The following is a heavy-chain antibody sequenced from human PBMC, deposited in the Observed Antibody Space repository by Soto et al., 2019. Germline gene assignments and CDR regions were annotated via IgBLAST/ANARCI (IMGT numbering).Heavy chain of an antibody. Sequence: GGSLRLSCAASGFTFSSYGMHWVRQAPGKGLEWVAVIWYDGSNKYYADSVKGRFTISRDNSKNTLYLQMNSLRAEDTAVYYCARRHKSPIAVAGYDAFDIWGQGTMVTVS. CDR2: IWYDGSNK. D-gene: IGHD6-19*01. CDR1: GFTFSSYG. J-gene: IGHJ3*02. CDR3: ARRHKSPIAVAGYDAFDI. V-gene: IGHV3-33*01.